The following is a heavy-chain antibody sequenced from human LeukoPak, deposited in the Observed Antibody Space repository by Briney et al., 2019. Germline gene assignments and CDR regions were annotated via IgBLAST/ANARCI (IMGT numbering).Heavy chain of an antibody. CDR1: GFTFSSYG. CDR2: IWYDGSKK. D-gene: IGHD2-15*01. CDR3: AKDRGGYCSGDRCYYYYYYMDV. J-gene: IGHJ6*03. Sequence: PGGPLRLSCAASGFTFSSYGMHWVRQAPGKGLEWVALIWYDGSKKYYADSVKGRFTISRDNSKNTLYLQMNTLRAEDTAIYYCAKDRGGYCSGDRCYYYYYYMDVWGKGTTVTVSS. V-gene: IGHV3-30*02.